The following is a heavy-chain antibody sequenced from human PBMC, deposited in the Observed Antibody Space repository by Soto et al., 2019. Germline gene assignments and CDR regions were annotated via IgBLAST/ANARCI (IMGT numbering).Heavy chain of an antibody. CDR2: IWYDGSNK. D-gene: IGHD5-18*01. J-gene: IGHJ6*02. Sequence: GGSLRLSCSASGFTFSSYGMHWVRQAPGKGLEWVAVIWYDGSNKYYADSVKGRFTISRDNSKNTLYPQMNSLRAADTAVYYCARGRDSSWYYYGMDVWGQGTTVTVSS. CDR3: ARGRDSSWYYYGMDV. V-gene: IGHV3-33*01. CDR1: GFTFSSYG.